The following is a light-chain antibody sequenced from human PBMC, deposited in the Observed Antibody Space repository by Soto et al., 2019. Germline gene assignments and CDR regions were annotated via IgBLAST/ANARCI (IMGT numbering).Light chain of an antibody. Sequence: EIVLTQSPGTLSLSPGERATLSCRASQSVSSSFLAWYQQKPGQAPRLLIYGASNRATGIPDRFSGSGSGTDFTLTISRLEPDDFAVYYCQQYDSSPWTFGQGTKVEIK. J-gene: IGKJ1*01. V-gene: IGKV3-20*01. CDR3: QQYDSSPWT. CDR2: GAS. CDR1: QSVSSSF.